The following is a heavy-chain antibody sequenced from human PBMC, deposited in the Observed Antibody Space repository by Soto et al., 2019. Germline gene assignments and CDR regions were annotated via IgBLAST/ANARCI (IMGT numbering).Heavy chain of an antibody. CDR1: GFTFSSYS. Sequence: GGSLRLSCAASGFTFSSYSMNWVRQAPGKGLEWVSSISSSSSYIYYADSVKGRFTTSRDNAKNSLYLQMNSLRAEDTAVYYCARSRHLYFDYWGQGTLVTVSS. CDR2: ISSSSSYI. CDR3: ARSRHLYFDY. J-gene: IGHJ4*02. V-gene: IGHV3-21*01.